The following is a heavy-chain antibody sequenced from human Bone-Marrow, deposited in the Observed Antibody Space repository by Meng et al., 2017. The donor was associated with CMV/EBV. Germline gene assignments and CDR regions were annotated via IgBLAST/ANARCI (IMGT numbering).Heavy chain of an antibody. V-gene: IGHV5-51*01. CDR3: ARHLRRSPFDY. J-gene: IGHJ4*02. CDR1: GYSFRGSW. D-gene: IGHD3-10*01. Sequence: SWKGSGYSFRGSWIGWVRQMPGKGLEWRGIIYPGDSDIRYSPSFQGQVTISADKSISTAYLQWASLKASDTAIYYCARHLRRSPFDYWGQGTLVTVSS. CDR2: IYPGDSDI.